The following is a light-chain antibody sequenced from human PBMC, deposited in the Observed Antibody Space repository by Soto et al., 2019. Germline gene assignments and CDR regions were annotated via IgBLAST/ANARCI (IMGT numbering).Light chain of an antibody. J-gene: IGLJ1*01. Sequence: QSALKQPPSVSGAPGQRVTIPCTGSSSNIGAGYGVHWYQQLPGTAPKLLIYGNRNRPSGVPDRFSGSKSGTSASLAITGLQAEDEADYYCQSYDSSLSGSRVFGTGTKVTVL. CDR3: QSYDSSLSGSRV. V-gene: IGLV1-40*01. CDR1: SSNIGAGYG. CDR2: GNR.